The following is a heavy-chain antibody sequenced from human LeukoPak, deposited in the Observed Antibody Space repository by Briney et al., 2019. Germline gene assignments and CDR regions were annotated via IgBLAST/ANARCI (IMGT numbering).Heavy chain of an antibody. D-gene: IGHD3-3*01. V-gene: IGHV4-59*12. CDR3: ARGLGITIWTYGMDV. Sequence: SETLSLTCTVSGGSISSYYWSWIRQPPGKGLEWIGYIYYSGSTNYNPSLKSRVTISVDTSKNQFSLKLSSVTAADTAVYYCARGLGITIWTYGMDVWGQGTTVIVSS. CDR2: IYYSGST. CDR1: GGSISSYY. J-gene: IGHJ6*02.